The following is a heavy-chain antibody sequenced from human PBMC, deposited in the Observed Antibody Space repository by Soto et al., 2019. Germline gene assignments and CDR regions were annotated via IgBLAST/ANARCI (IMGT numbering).Heavy chain of an antibody. J-gene: IGHJ6*02. CDR3: ARVTGRYYYGMDV. D-gene: IGHD2-21*02. CDR2: IIHSGST. V-gene: IGHV4-34*12. Sequence: QVQLQQWGAGLLKPSETLSLTCAVYGGSFSGYYWSWIRQPPGKGLEWIGEIIHSGSTNYNPSLXXRXSISVDTSKHQFSLKLSSVTAADTAVYYCARVTGRYYYGMDVWGQGTTVTVSS. CDR1: GGSFSGYY.